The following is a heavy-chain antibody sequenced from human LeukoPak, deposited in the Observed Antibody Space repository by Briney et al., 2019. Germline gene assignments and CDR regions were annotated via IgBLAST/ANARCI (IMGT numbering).Heavy chain of an antibody. V-gene: IGHV3-33*01. CDR2: IWYDGSNK. J-gene: IGHJ3*02. CDR3: ARDQNSSGWIGAFDI. Sequence: GGSLRLSCAASGFTFSSYGMHWVRQAPGKGLEWLAVIWYDGSNKYYADSVKGRFTISRDNSKNTLYLQMNSLRAEDTAVYYCARDQNSSGWIGAFDIWGQGTMVTVSS. D-gene: IGHD6-19*01. CDR1: GFTFSSYG.